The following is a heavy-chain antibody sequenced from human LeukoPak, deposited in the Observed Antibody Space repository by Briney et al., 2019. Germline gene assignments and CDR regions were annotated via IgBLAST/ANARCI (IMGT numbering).Heavy chain of an antibody. CDR3: ARDGGLRGGDWFDP. Sequence: SETLSLTCTVSGVSVSSGSYYWSWIRQPPGKGLEWIGYIYYSGSTNYNPSLKSRVTISVDTSKNQFSLKLSSVTAADTAVYYCARDGGLRGGDWFDPWGQGTLVTVSS. J-gene: IGHJ5*02. CDR1: GVSVSSGSYY. D-gene: IGHD3-16*01. V-gene: IGHV4-61*01. CDR2: IYYSGST.